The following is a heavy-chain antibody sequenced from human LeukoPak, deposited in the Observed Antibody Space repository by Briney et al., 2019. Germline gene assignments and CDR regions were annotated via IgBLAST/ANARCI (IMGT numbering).Heavy chain of an antibody. Sequence: GGSLRLSCAASGFTFSSYAMSWVRQAPGKGLEWVSAISGTGGNTFYADSVKGRFTISRDNSKNTLYLQMNSLRAEDTAVYYCAKKANDYTNYYFDYWGQGTLVTVSS. CDR3: AKKANDYTNYYFDY. V-gene: IGHV3-23*01. CDR2: ISGTGGNT. CDR1: GFTFSSYA. D-gene: IGHD4-11*01. J-gene: IGHJ4*02.